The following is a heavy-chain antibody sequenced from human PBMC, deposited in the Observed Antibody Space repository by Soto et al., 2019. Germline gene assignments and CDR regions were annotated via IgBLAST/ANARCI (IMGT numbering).Heavy chain of an antibody. CDR2: MNPNRGNT. V-gene: IGHV1-8*01. CDR1: GYTFTSYD. CDR3: AREHSSSWRFDY. J-gene: IGHJ4*02. D-gene: IGHD6-13*01. Sequence: QVQLVQSGAEVKKPGASVKVSCKASGYTFTSYDINWVRQATGQGLEWMGWMNPNRGNTGYAQKFQGRVTMTSNTSISTAYMELSSLRSEDTAVYYCAREHSSSWRFDYWGQGTLVTVSS.